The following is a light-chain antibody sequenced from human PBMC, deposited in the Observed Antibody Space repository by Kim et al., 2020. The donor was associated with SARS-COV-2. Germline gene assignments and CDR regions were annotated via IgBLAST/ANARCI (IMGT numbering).Light chain of an antibody. Sequence: DIQMTQSPSSLSASVGDRVTITCQASQDISNYLNWYQQKPGKAPKLLIYDASNLETGVPSRFSGSGSGTDFTFTISSLQPEDIATYYCQQYDNLLTFGGGTNVDIK. CDR3: QQYDNLLT. CDR2: DAS. J-gene: IGKJ4*01. CDR1: QDISNY. V-gene: IGKV1-33*01.